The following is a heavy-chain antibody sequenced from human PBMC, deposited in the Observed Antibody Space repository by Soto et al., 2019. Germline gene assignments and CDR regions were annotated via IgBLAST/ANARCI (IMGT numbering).Heavy chain of an antibody. CDR1: GFTGSSNY. CDR2: IYRGGST. Sequence: EVQLGESGGGLVQPGGSMRLSCAASGFTGSSNYMNWVRQAPGKGLEWVSIIYRGGSTYYADSVKSRFTISRDNSENTLYLQMNSLRAEETAVYYCARRTFVVLGITLPADWGQGTLVTVSS. J-gene: IGHJ4*02. V-gene: IGHV3-66*04. CDR3: ARRTFVVLGITLPAD. D-gene: IGHD2-21*01.